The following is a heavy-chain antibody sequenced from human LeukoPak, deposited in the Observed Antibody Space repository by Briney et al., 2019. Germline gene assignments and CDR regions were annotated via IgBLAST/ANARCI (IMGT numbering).Heavy chain of an antibody. J-gene: IGHJ4*02. Sequence: SETLSLTCTVSGGSIISTTDYWGWIRQPPGKGLEWIASIYYSGSTSYNPSLKSRVTMSVDTSKNQFSLRLTSVTAADTAVYYCAREPQKYSASEYYFDFWGQGTLVTVSS. CDR2: IYYSGST. V-gene: IGHV4-39*07. CDR1: GGSIISTTDY. D-gene: IGHD6-6*01. CDR3: AREPQKYSASEYYFDF.